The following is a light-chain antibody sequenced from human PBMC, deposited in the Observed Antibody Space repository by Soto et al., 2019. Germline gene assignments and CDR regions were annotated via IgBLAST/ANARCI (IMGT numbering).Light chain of an antibody. CDR1: SADIGAFNY. Sequence: QSVLTQPASVSGSPGQSITISCAGTSADIGAFNYVSWYQHHPGKAPKLLIYDVSDRPSGVSTRFSASKSANTASLTISGLQAEDEADYYCSSYTSSSPYVFGTGTKVTVL. CDR2: DVS. J-gene: IGLJ1*01. V-gene: IGLV2-14*03. CDR3: SSYTSSSPYV.